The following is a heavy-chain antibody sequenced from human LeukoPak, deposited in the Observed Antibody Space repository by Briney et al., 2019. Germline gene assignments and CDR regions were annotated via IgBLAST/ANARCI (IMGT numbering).Heavy chain of an antibody. CDR1: GGSFSGYY. V-gene: IGHV4-34*01. J-gene: IGHJ3*02. Sequence: SETLSLTCAVYGGSFSGYYWSWIRQPPGEGLEWIGEINHSGSTNYNPSLKSRVTISVDTSKNQFSLKLTSVTAADTAVYYCARDMATVTTTGLNDAFDIWGQGTMVTVSS. D-gene: IGHD4-17*01. CDR3: ARDMATVTTTGLNDAFDI. CDR2: INHSGST.